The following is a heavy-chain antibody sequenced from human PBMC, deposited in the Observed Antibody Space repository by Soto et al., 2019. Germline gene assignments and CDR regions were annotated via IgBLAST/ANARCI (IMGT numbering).Heavy chain of an antibody. V-gene: IGHV4-39*01. CDR2: IYYSVST. J-gene: IGHJ2*01. CDR3: ARTKITYYYDSSGYLRHFDL. Sequence: PSETLSLTCTVSGGSISSSSYYWGWIRQPPGKGLEWIGSIYYSVSTYYNPSLKSRVTISVDTSKNQFSLKLSSVTAADTGVYYCARTKITYYYDSSGYLRHFDLWGRGTLVTVSS. D-gene: IGHD3-22*01. CDR1: GGSISSSSYY.